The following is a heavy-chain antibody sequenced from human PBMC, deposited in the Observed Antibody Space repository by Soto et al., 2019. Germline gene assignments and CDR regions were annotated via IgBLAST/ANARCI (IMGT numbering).Heavy chain of an antibody. Sequence: QVQLVESGGGVVQPGRSLRLSCAASGFTFSSYGMHWVRQAPGKGLEWVAVISYDGSNKYYADSVKGRFTISRDNSQNTLYLQMNSLRAEDPAVYYCAKETYSGPLDYWGQGTLVTVSS. CDR2: ISYDGSNK. J-gene: IGHJ4*02. CDR3: AKETYSGPLDY. V-gene: IGHV3-30*18. D-gene: IGHD2-15*01. CDR1: GFTFSSYG.